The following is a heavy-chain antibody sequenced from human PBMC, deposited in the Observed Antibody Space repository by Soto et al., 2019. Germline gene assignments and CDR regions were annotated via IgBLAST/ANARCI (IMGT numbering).Heavy chain of an antibody. CDR1: GGSISSGGYY. CDR2: IYYSGST. Sequence: PSETLSLTCTVSGGSISSGGYYWSWIRQHPGKGLEWIGYIYYSGSTYYNPSLKSRVTISVDTSKNQFSLRLSSVTAADTAVYYCARDLYSGGWYGSYGMDVWGQGTTVTVSS. CDR3: ARDLYSGGWYGSYGMDV. V-gene: IGHV4-31*03. J-gene: IGHJ6*02. D-gene: IGHD6-19*01.